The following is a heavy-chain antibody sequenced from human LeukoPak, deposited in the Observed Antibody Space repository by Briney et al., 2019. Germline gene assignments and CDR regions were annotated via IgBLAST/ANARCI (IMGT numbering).Heavy chain of an antibody. J-gene: IGHJ5*02. CDR3: ARDPTRLYDDYSTNWFDP. CDR2: IYYSGST. V-gene: IGHV4-39*07. CDR1: GGSISSSSYY. Sequence: PSETLSLTCTVSGGSISSSSYYWGWIRQPPGKGLEWIGSIYYSGSTYYNPSLKSRVTISVDTSKNQFSLKLSSVTAADTAVYYCARDPTRLYDDYSTNWFDPRGQGTLVTISS. D-gene: IGHD4-11*01.